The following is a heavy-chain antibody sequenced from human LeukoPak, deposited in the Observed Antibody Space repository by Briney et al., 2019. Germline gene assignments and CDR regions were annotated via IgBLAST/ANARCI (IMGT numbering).Heavy chain of an antibody. D-gene: IGHD2-15*01. V-gene: IGHV4-4*07. CDR2: IYTSGST. Sequence: PSETLSLTCTVSGGSISSYYWSWIRQPAGKGLEWIGRIYTSGSTNYNPSFKSRVTMSVDTSKNQFSLKLSSVTAADTAVYYCARDFKVVVAATSHKADYYYYMDVWGKGTTVTISS. CDR1: GGSISSYY. CDR3: ARDFKVVVAATSHKADYYYYMDV. J-gene: IGHJ6*03.